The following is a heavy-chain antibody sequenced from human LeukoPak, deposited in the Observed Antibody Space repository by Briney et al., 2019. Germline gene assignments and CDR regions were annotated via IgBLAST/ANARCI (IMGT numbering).Heavy chain of an antibody. CDR2: IYYSGST. J-gene: IGHJ2*01. D-gene: IGHD2-15*01. V-gene: IGHV4-39*07. CDR1: GGSISSSSYY. CDR3: ARDKCSGGSCYSGYFDL. Sequence: SETLSLTCTVSGGSISSSSYYWGWIRQPPGKGLEWIGCIYYSGSTYYNPSLKSRVTISVDTSKNQFSLKLSSVTAADTAVYYCARDKCSGGSCYSGYFDLWGRGTLVTVSS.